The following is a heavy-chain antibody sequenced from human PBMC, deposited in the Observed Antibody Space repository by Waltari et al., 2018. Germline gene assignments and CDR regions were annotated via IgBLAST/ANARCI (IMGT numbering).Heavy chain of an antibody. V-gene: IGHV4-61*09. CDR2: IYSSGST. J-gene: IGHJ6*03. CDR1: GDSISCSSF. CDR3: ARSDVVVAPARNNYYFPMEV. Sequence: QLQLQQSGPGLVKPSQTLSLACSPSGDSISCSSFWTCVRQPGGEGLAWLGYIYSSGSTKYNPSLQSRATISIVNKTQFSLKLAAVTAADTAVYYCARSDVVVAPARNNYYFPMEVWGQGTTVTVSS. D-gene: IGHD2-21*01.